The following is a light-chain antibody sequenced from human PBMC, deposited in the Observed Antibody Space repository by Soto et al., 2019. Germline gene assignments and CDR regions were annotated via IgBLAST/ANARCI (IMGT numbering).Light chain of an antibody. V-gene: IGKV3-15*01. CDR1: QSVSSN. J-gene: IGKJ1*01. CDR3: QQYKKWPLT. Sequence: EIVMTQSPATLSVSPVERDTLSXRASQSVSSNFAWYQQKPGQAPRXXIYDASTRATGIPARFSGSGAGTEFTLTISSLQSEDFAVYYCQQYKKWPLTFGHGTKVDIK. CDR2: DAS.